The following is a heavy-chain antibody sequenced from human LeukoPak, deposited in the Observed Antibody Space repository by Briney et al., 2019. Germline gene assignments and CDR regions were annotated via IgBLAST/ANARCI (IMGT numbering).Heavy chain of an antibody. CDR3: ARVRGGWFGELLVGYYYYMDV. V-gene: IGHV1-69*13. D-gene: IGHD3-10*01. CDR2: ISPIFGTA. Sequence: GASVKVSCKASGGSFSSYTIDWVRQAPGQGLEWMGGISPIFGTANYAQRFQGRVTITADESTTTAYMELRSLRSEDTAVYYCARVRGGWFGELLVGYYYYMDVWGKGTTVTVSS. CDR1: GGSFSSYT. J-gene: IGHJ6*03.